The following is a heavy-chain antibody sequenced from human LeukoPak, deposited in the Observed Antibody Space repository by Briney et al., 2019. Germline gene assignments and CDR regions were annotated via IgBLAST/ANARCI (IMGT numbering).Heavy chain of an antibody. CDR1: GGSFSGYY. CDR2: INHSGST. V-gene: IGHV4-34*01. CDR3: ARRGARTYYGSGRSSVNNWFDP. D-gene: IGHD3-10*01. Sequence: SETLSLTCAVYGGSFSGYYWSWIRQPPGKGLEWIGEINHSGSTNYNPSLKSRVTISVDTSKNQFSLKLSSVTAADTAVYYCARRGARTYYGSGRSSVNNWFDPWGQGTLVTVSS. J-gene: IGHJ5*02.